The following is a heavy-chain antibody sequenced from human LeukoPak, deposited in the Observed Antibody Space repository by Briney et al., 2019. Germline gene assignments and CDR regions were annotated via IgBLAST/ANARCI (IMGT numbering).Heavy chain of an antibody. V-gene: IGHV4-59*12. CDR2: IYYSGST. CDR3: ARGRGRGYGYGYVY. Sequence: SETLSLTCTVSGGSISSYYWSWIRQPAGKGLEWIGYIYYSGSTNYNPSLKSRVTISVDTSKNQFSLKLSSVTAADTAVYYCARGRGRGYGYGYVYRGQGTLVTVSS. J-gene: IGHJ4*02. D-gene: IGHD5-18*01. CDR1: GGSISSYY.